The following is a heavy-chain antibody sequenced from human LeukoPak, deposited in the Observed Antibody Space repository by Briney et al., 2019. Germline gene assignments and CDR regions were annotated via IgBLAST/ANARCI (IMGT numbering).Heavy chain of an antibody. V-gene: IGHV5-51*01. Sequence: PGESLKISSKASGYSFTNYWMGWVRQMPGKGVEWMGIIYPGDSDTRYSPSFQGQVTISADKSISTAYLQWSSLTASDTAMYYCARPAYSGRSDCFDIWGQGTMVTVSS. J-gene: IGHJ3*02. CDR1: GYSFTNYW. CDR3: ARPAYSGRSDCFDI. CDR2: IYPGDSDT. D-gene: IGHD1-26*01.